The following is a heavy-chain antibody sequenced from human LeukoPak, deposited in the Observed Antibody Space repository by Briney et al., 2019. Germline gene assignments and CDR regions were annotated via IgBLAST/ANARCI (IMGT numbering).Heavy chain of an antibody. Sequence: ASVKVSCKASGYTFTSYGISWVRQAPGQGLEWMGWISAYNGNTNYAQKLQGRVTMTTDTSTSTAYMELRGLRSDDTAAYYCARDASITIFGVVTVPYAFDIWGQGTMVTVSS. CDR2: ISAYNGNT. J-gene: IGHJ3*02. CDR1: GYTFTSYG. CDR3: ARDASITIFGVVTVPYAFDI. D-gene: IGHD3-3*01. V-gene: IGHV1-18*01.